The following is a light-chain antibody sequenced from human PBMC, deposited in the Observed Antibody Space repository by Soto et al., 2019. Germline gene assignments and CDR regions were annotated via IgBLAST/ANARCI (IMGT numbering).Light chain of an antibody. Sequence: QSALTQPASVSGSPGQSITISCTGTSSDVGSYNLVSWYQQHPGKAPKVMIYESSKRPSGVSNRFSGSKSGNTASLTISGLQAEDDADYHCCSYAGSSTFVFGGGTKLTVL. CDR2: ESS. J-gene: IGLJ2*01. CDR3: CSYAGSSTFV. CDR1: SSDVGSYNL. V-gene: IGLV2-23*03.